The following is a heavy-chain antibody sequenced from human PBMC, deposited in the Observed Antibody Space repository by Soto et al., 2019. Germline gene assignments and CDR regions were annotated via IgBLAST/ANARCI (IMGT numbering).Heavy chain of an antibody. CDR2: IWYDGSNK. CDR3: ARARDATGPFDY. CDR1: EFSFSSYV. D-gene: IGHD3-9*01. J-gene: IGHJ4*02. Sequence: PGGSLRLSCAASEFSFSSYVMHWVRQAPGKGLEWVAVIWYDGSNKYHADSVKGRFTISRDNSNKMVYLQMNSLRVEDTAVYYCARARDATGPFDYWGQGTLVTVSS. V-gene: IGHV3-33*01.